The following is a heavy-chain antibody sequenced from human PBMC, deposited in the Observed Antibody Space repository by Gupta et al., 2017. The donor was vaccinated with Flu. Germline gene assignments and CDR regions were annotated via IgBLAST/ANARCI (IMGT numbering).Heavy chain of an antibody. Sequence: GKGLEWVGFMRSKAYGGTTEYAASVKGRFTISRDDSKSIAYLQMNSLKTEDTAVYYCTRDQGDYGSGSYFDYWGQGTLVTVSS. D-gene: IGHD3-10*01. V-gene: IGHV3-49*02. CDR3: TRDQGDYGSGSYFDY. J-gene: IGHJ4*02. CDR2: MRSKAYGGTT.